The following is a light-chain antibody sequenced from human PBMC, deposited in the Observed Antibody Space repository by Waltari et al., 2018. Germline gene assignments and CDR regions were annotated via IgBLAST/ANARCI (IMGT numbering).Light chain of an antibody. V-gene: IGLV2-14*01. Sequence: QSALTQPASVSGSPGQSITISCTGTSSDVGGYNYVSWYQQHPGKAPKLMIYDVSKRPSGVSNRVSGSKSGNTASLTISGLQAEDEADYYCSSYTSSSTPWVFGTGTKVTVL. CDR3: SSYTSSSTPWV. CDR1: SSDVGGYNY. CDR2: DVS. J-gene: IGLJ1*01.